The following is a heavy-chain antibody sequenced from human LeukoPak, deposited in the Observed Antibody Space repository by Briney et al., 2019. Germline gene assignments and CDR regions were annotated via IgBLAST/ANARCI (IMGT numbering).Heavy chain of an antibody. Sequence: PGGSLRLSCAASGFAVSLTYMNWVRQGPGKGLEWVSGISVSGGTTDYADSVKGRFTISRDNSKNTLYVQMNSLRAEDTAVYYCAKTFFGYTNYFDYWGQGTQVTVSS. CDR1: GFAVSLTY. V-gene: IGHV3-23*01. CDR3: AKTFFGYTNYFDY. CDR2: ISVSGGTT. J-gene: IGHJ4*02. D-gene: IGHD2/OR15-2a*01.